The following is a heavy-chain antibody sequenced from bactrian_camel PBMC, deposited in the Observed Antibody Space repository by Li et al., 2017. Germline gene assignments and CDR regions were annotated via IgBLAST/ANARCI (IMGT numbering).Heavy chain of an antibody. V-gene: IGHV3S53*01. J-gene: IGHJ4*01. CDR1: ENLFSNYC. CDR2: IGRDGIT. CDR3: AAGRTSSLVPVRYTY. Sequence: VQLVESGGGSVQAGGSLRLSCVVSENLFSNYCMGWFRQAPGKEREGVATIGRDGITTYADSMKGRFTISKDITISEDNAKNTLYLQMNSLKPEDTAMYYCAAGRTSSLVPVRYTYWGQG.